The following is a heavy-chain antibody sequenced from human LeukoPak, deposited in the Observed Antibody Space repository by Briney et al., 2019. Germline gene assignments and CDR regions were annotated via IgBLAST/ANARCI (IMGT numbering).Heavy chain of an antibody. V-gene: IGHV3-30*04. CDR1: GFTFSSYA. Sequence: GGSLRLSCAASGFTFSSYAMHWVRQAPGKGLEWVAVISYDGSNKYYADSVKGRFTISRDNSKNTLYLQMNSLRAEDTAVYYCARMAPGTTREGNWFDPWGQGTLVTVSS. CDR3: ARMAPGTTREGNWFDP. J-gene: IGHJ5*02. CDR2: ISYDGSNK. D-gene: IGHD1-1*01.